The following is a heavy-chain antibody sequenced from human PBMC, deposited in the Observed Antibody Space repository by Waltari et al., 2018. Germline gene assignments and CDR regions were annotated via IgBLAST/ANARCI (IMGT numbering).Heavy chain of an antibody. Sequence: QVQLQQWGAGLLKPSETLSLTCAVYGGSFSGYYCSWIRQPPGKGLEWIGEINHSGSTNYNPSLKSRVTISVDTSKNQFSLKLSSVTAADTAVYYCASTVTSFDAFDIWGQGTMVTVSS. CDR3: ASTVTSFDAFDI. D-gene: IGHD4-17*01. J-gene: IGHJ3*02. CDR2: INHSGST. V-gene: IGHV4-34*01. CDR1: GGSFSGYY.